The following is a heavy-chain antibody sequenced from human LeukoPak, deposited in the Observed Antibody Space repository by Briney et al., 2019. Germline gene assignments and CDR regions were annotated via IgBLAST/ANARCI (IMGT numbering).Heavy chain of an antibody. CDR1: GYTFTGYY. D-gene: IGHD3-9*01. Sequence: ASVKVSCKASGYTFTGYYMHWVRQAPGQGLEWMGWINPNSGGTNYAQKFQGRATMTRDTSISTAYMELSRLRSDDTAVYYCARLRYFDWLSPGPFDYWGQGTLVTVSS. CDR2: INPNSGGT. V-gene: IGHV1-2*02. CDR3: ARLRYFDWLSPGPFDY. J-gene: IGHJ4*02.